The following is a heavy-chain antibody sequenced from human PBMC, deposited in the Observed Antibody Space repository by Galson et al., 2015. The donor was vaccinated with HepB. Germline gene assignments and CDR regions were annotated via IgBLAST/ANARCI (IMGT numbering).Heavy chain of an antibody. CDR3: ARAFPDATYYYYMDV. J-gene: IGHJ6*03. D-gene: IGHD2-2*01. CDR2: IWYNGSNK. Sequence: SLRLSCAASGFTFNSYGIHWVRQAPGKGLEWVAVIWYNGSNKYYADSVKGRFTISRDNSKNTLYLQMNSLRAEDAAVYYCARAFPDATYYYYMDVWGKGTTVTVSS. V-gene: IGHV3-33*01. CDR1: GFTFNSYG.